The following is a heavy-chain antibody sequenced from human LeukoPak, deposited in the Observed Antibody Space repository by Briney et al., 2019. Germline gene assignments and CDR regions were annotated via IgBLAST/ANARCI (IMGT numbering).Heavy chain of an antibody. Sequence: SQTLSLTCTVSGGSISSGSYYWSWIRRPAGKGLEWIGRIYTSGITKYNPSLNSRVTISVDRSKNQFSLKLSSVTAADTAVYYCASLKLGTVTIDYWGQGTLVTVSS. J-gene: IGHJ4*02. D-gene: IGHD7-27*01. CDR1: GGSISSGSYY. CDR3: ASLKLGTVTIDY. CDR2: IYTSGIT. V-gene: IGHV4-61*02.